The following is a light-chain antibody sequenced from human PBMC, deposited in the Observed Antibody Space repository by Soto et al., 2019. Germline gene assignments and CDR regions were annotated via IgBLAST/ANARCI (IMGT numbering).Light chain of an antibody. CDR1: QDVGPF. J-gene: IGKJ2*03. V-gene: IGKV1-5*03. CDR2: LAS. CDR3: HQYNSHFFSS. Sequence: DIQMAQSPSTLSASVGDTVTVTCRASQDVGPFLAWYQQNPGKATKLLIYLASPLESGVPSRFCGSESGADVAHFSSGLQPEDVATYVCHQYNSHFFSSFCQGINVEIK.